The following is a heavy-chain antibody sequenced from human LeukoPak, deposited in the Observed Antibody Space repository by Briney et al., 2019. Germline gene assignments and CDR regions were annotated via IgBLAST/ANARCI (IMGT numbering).Heavy chain of an antibody. CDR2: INPSRGST. D-gene: IGHD6-19*01. CDR1: RYTFTNYY. CDR3: ARGEAVAGGFDY. V-gene: IGHV1-46*01. Sequence: GASVKVPCKASRYTFTNYYMHWLRQAPRQGLEGVGIINPSRGSTSHAQKFQGGVTMTRDMSTGTVHMELDGLSCEDTAVYYCARGEAVAGGFDYWGQGTLVTVSS. J-gene: IGHJ4*02.